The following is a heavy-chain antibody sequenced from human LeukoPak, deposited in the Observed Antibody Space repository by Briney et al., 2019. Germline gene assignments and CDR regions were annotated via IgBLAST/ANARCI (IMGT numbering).Heavy chain of an antibody. CDR3: ARGGFGTTDYYYYMDV. V-gene: IGHV1-2*02. Sequence: ASVNVSCKASGYTFTGYYMHWVRQAPGQGLEWMGWINPNSGGTNYAQKFQGRVTMTRDTSISTAYMELSRLRSDDTAVYYCARGGFGTTDYYYYMDVWGKGTTVTVSS. CDR1: GYTFTGYY. CDR2: INPNSGGT. D-gene: IGHD1-14*01. J-gene: IGHJ6*03.